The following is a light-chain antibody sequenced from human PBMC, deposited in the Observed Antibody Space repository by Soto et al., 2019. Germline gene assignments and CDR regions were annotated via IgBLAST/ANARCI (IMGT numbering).Light chain of an antibody. Sequence: IQMTQSPSTLSASVGDRVTITCRASQSISSWMAWYQHKPGKAPKLLIYKASSLESGVQSRFSGSGSGTEFTLTISSLQPDDFATYYCQQYNSGFGQGTKVEIK. CDR2: KAS. CDR1: QSISSW. CDR3: QQYNSG. J-gene: IGKJ1*01. V-gene: IGKV1-5*03.